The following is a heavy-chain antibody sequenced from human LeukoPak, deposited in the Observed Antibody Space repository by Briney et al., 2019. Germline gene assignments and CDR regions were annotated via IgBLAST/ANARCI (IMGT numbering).Heavy chain of an antibody. CDR1: GFTFSGYS. J-gene: IGHJ4*02. CDR3: ARGKTYYDFWSGYYDY. V-gene: IGHV3-21*01. CDR2: IGSSSSSYI. D-gene: IGHD3-3*01. Sequence: SGGSLRLSCAASGFTFSGYSMSWVRQAPGKGLEWVSSIGSSSSSYIYYADSVKGRFTISRDNAKNSLFLQMDTLRAEDTAVYYCARGKTYYDFWSGYYDYWGQGTLVTVSS.